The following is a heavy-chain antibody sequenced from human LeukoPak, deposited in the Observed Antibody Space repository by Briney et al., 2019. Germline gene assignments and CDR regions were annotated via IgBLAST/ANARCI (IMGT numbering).Heavy chain of an antibody. D-gene: IGHD2-8*01. CDR3: ARVRMVYATATYYYFYYMDV. CDR1: GGSISSGGYY. V-gene: IGHV4-31*03. J-gene: IGHJ6*03. CDR2: SYYSGST. Sequence: SETLSLTCTVSGGSISSGGYYWSWIRRHPGKGLEWIWYSYYSGSTYYNPSLKSRVTISVDTSKNEFSLKLSSVTAAGTAVYYCARVRMVYATATYYYFYYMDVWGKGTTVTVSS.